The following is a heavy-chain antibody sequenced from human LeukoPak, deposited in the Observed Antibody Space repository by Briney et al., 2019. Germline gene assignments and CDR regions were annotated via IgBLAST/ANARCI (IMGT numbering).Heavy chain of an antibody. V-gene: IGHV3-20*01. CDR2: IYWNGGST. D-gene: IGHD6-13*01. J-gene: IGHJ4*02. CDR1: GFTFSRYW. Sequence: GGSLRLSCAASGFTFSRYWMSWVRQAPGKGLEWVSGIYWNGGSTGYADSVKGRFTISRDNAKNSLYLQMNSLRAEDTALYHCARAEGAGQLVPYDYWGQGTLVTVSS. CDR3: ARAEGAGQLVPYDY.